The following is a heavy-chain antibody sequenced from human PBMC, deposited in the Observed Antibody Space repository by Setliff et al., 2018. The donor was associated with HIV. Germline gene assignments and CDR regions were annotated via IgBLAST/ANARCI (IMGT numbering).Heavy chain of an antibody. D-gene: IGHD2-8*01. CDR1: DYTFTNYG. J-gene: IGHJ6*03. Sequence: ASVKVSCKASDYTFTNYGTSWVRQAPGQGLEWMGWISAYNGYTNYAQKLQGRVTMTTDTSTSTAYMELRSLRSDDTAVYYCARDGWRHVLHGNYYYYFMDVWGKGTTVTVSS. CDR3: ARDGWRHVLHGNYYYYFMDV. V-gene: IGHV1-18*01. CDR2: ISAYNGYT.